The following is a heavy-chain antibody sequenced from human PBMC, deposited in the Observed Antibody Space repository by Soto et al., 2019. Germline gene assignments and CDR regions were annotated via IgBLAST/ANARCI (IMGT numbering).Heavy chain of an antibody. V-gene: IGHV4-34*01. CDR2: INHSGSA. CDR1: GESFSGYF. CDR3: ARGLITGSHYSGGWYYFDS. Sequence: SERLSVTYPIYGESFSGYFSTWIRQTPGKGLQWIGQINHSGSATYNPSLKSRVTISVHTSNSQFSLELSSVTAADTAVYYCARGLITGSHYSGGWYYFDSWGQGTQVTVSS. J-gene: IGHJ4*02. D-gene: IGHD6-19*01.